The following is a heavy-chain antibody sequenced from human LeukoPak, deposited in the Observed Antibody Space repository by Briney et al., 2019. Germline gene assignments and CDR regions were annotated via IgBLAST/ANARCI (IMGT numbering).Heavy chain of an antibody. CDR2: VSYDGSNK. CDR3: ARDHYGGFDY. J-gene: IGHJ4*02. Sequence: GGSLRLSCATSGFTFSDYAMHWVRQAPGKGLQWVAIVSYDGSNKYYADSVQGRFTISRDNSKNTLYLQMNSLRAEDTAVYYCARDHYGGFDYWGQGTLVTVSS. V-gene: IGHV3-30-3*01. CDR1: GFTFSDYA. D-gene: IGHD4-23*01.